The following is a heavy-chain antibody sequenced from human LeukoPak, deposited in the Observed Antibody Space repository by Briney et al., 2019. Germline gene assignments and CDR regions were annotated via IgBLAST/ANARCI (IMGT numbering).Heavy chain of an antibody. CDR3: ARWEGDYSYPYEGDY. J-gene: IGHJ4*02. CDR2: IKQDGSEK. CDR1: GFTFITYW. V-gene: IGHV3-7*01. D-gene: IGHD5-18*01. Sequence: PGGSLRLSCAASGFTFITYWMSWVRQAPGKGLEWVANIKQDGSEKYYVDSVKGRFTISRDNAKNSLYLQMNSLRAEDTAVYYCARWEGDYSYPYEGDYWGQGTLVTVSS.